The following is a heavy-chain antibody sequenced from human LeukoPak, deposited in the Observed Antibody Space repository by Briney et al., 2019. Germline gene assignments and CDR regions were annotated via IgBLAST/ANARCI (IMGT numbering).Heavy chain of an antibody. CDR1: GGSFSGYY. CDR2: IYYSGST. Sequence: PSETLSLTCAVYGGSFSGYYWSWIRQPPGKGLEWIGSIYYSGSTYYNPSLKSRVTISVDTSKNQFSLKLSSVTAADTAVYYCARVSGSIVYFDYWGQGTLVTVSS. D-gene: IGHD1-26*01. CDR3: ARVSGSIVYFDY. V-gene: IGHV4-34*01. J-gene: IGHJ4*02.